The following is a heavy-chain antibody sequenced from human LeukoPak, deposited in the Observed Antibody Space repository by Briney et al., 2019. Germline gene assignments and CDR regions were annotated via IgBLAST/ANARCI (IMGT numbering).Heavy chain of an antibody. D-gene: IGHD5-24*01. CDR1: AFTFSKNW. CDR3: ARASDPWLQLT. J-gene: IGHJ5*02. CDR2: IKQDGSEK. Sequence: PGGSLRLSCAASAFTFSKNWMHWVRQAPGKGLEWVGNIKQDGSEKRYADSVRGRFSISRDNAQTSLYLQMNSLRAEDTAVYYCARASDPWLQLTWGQGTLVTVSS. V-gene: IGHV3-7*05.